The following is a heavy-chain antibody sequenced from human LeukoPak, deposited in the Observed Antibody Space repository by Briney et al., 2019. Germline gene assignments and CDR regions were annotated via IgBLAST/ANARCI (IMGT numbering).Heavy chain of an antibody. CDR1: GGSISSYY. J-gene: IGHJ4*02. V-gene: IGHV4-4*07. D-gene: IGHD6-6*01. CDR2: IYTSGST. Sequence: SGTLSLTCTVSGGSISSYYWSWIRQPAGKGLEWIGRIYTSGSTNYNPSLKSRVTMSVDTSKNQFSLKLSSVTAADTAVYYCARERPLRAARHSPRSIFDYWGQGTLVTVSS. CDR3: ARERPLRAARHSPRSIFDY.